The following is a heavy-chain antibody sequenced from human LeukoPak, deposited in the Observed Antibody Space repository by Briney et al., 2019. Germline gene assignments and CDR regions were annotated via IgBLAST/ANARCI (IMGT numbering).Heavy chain of an antibody. J-gene: IGHJ2*01. CDR3: YYYDTSTYWYFDL. D-gene: IGHD3-22*01. CDR1: GGSTSSYY. Sequence: SETLSLTCTVSGGSTSSYYWSWIRQPPGKGLEWIGYIYYSGSTNYNPSLKSRVTISVDTSKNQFSLKLSSVAAADTAVYYPYYYDTSTYWYFDLWGRGTLVTVSS. CDR2: IYYSGST. V-gene: IGHV4-59*01.